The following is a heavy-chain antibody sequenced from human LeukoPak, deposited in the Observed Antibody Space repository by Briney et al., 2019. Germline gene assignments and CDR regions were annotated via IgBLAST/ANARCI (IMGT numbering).Heavy chain of an antibody. CDR3: ATGGYCSSSSCYHFFDY. CDR2: IYPGDSET. V-gene: IGHV5-51*01. D-gene: IGHD2-2*01. J-gene: IGHJ4*02. Sequence: GESLKIFCKGSGYSFTSYWICWVRQMPGKGLEWMGIIYPGDSETRYSPSFQGQVTISADKSISTAYLQWRSLKASDTAMYYCATGGYCSSSSCYHFFDYWGQGTLVTVSS. CDR1: GYSFTSYW.